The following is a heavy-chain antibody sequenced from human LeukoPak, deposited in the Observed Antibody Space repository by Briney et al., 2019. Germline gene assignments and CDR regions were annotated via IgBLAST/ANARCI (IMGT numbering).Heavy chain of an antibody. J-gene: IGHJ4*02. Sequence: GGSLRLSCAASGFIFTDYAMHWVRQAPGKGLEWVAVISYDGSDTYYADPVKGRFTISRDNSKNNIYLQMNRMRAEDMAVYYCARDYCSGGKCGLDYWGQGTLVTVSS. V-gene: IGHV3-30*04. D-gene: IGHD2-15*01. CDR1: GFIFTDYA. CDR2: ISYDGSDT. CDR3: ARDYCSGGKCGLDY.